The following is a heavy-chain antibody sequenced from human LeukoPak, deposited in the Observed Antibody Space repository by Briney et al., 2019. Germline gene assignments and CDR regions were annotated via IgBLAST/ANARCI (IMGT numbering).Heavy chain of an antibody. J-gene: IGHJ4*02. CDR3: GKGKLAFDS. CDR2: ITATRDYT. Sequence: GGSLRLSCAASGFTFSSSAMTWVRQAPGKGLQWVSTITATRDYTYYADSVKGRFTISRDDSKNTLYLQMNNLRDEDTALYYCGKGKLAFDSSGQGTLVTVSS. V-gene: IGHV3-23*01. CDR1: GFTFSSSA.